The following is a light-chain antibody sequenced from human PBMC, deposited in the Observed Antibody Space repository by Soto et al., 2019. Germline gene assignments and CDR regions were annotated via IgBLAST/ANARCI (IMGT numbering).Light chain of an antibody. Sequence: EIVMTQSPATLSVSPGERATLSCRASQSVSSNLAWYQQKPGQAPRLLIYGASARATGIPARFSGSGSGTKFTLTISSLQSEDFAVYYCQQYDDWPLGFGQGTKVEIK. V-gene: IGKV3-15*01. CDR3: QQYDDWPLG. CDR1: QSVSSN. J-gene: IGKJ1*01. CDR2: GAS.